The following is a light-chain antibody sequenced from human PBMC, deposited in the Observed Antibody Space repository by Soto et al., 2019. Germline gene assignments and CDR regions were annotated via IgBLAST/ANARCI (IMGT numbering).Light chain of an antibody. J-gene: IGKJ1*01. CDR1: QSISSY. CDR3: QQGYTTPGT. Sequence: DIQMTQSPSSLSASVGDRVTITCRASQSISSYLNWYQQKPGKAPKVLIYAATNLESGVPSRFSGSGSGTEFTLTISSLQPEDFATYYCQQGYTTPGTFGQGTKVDIK. CDR2: AAT. V-gene: IGKV1-39*01.